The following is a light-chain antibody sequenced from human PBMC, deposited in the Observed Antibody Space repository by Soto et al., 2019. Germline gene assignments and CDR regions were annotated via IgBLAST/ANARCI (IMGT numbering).Light chain of an antibody. CDR1: SGSVSTSYY. CDR3: VLYMGSGISV. Sequence: QTVVTQEPSFSVSPGRTVTLTCGLSSGSVSTSYYPSWYQQTPGQAPRTLIYSTNTRSSGVPDRFSGSILGNKAALTITGAQAEDESDYYCVLYMGSGISVFGGRTKLTVL. V-gene: IGLV8-61*01. CDR2: STN. J-gene: IGLJ3*02.